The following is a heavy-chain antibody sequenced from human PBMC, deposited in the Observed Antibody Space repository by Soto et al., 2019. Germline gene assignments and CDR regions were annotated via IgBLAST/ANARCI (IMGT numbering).Heavy chain of an antibody. J-gene: IGHJ6*02. CDR2: IYYSGST. CDR3: ARDPTAAGNYYYYGMDV. CDR1: GGSISSGGYY. Sequence: SETLSLTCTVSGGSISSGGYYWSWIRQHPGKGLEWIGYIYYSGSTYYNPSLKSRVTISVDTSKNQFSLKLSSVTAADTAVYYCARDPTAAGNYYYYGMDVWGQGTTVTVS. D-gene: IGHD6-13*01. V-gene: IGHV4-31*03.